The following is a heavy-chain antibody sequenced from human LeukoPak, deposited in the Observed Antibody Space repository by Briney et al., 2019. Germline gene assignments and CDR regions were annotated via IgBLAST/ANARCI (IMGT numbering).Heavy chain of an antibody. CDR2: ISYDGSNK. CDR1: GFTFSNYA. D-gene: IGHD3-22*01. V-gene: IGHV3-30-3*01. CDR3: ARGTSGYPSFYFDL. Sequence: RRFLRLSCAASGFTFSNYAMHWVRQAPGKGLEWVAVISYDGSNKSYRDSVKGRFTLSRDNSKNSLYLQMNSLRDEDTAVYYCARGTSGYPSFYFDLWGHGTLVTVSS. J-gene: IGHJ2*01.